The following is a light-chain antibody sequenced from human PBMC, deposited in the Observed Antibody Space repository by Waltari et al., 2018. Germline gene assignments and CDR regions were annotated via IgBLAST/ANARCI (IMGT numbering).Light chain of an antibody. V-gene: IGKV3-15*01. Sequence: EAMMTQSPATLSVSQGDRATLACRASQSVSNNVTWFQQKPGQAPSLLIYDASTRATGVPARFSGSGSGTEFTLTISSLQTEDFAVYYCQQYNNWPLYTFGQGTKLEIK. CDR2: DAS. CDR1: QSVSNN. J-gene: IGKJ2*01. CDR3: QQYNNWPLYT.